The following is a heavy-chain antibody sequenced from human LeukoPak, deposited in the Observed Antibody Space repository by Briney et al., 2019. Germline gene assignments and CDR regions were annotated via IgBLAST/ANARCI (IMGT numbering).Heavy chain of an antibody. CDR2: IIPILGIA. Sequence: ASVKVSCKASGGTFSSYAISWVRQAPGQGLEWMGRIIPILGIANYAQKFQGRVTMTRDTSTSTVYMELSSLRSEDSAVYHCARWTTTYLDYWGQGTLVTVSS. CDR1: GGTFSSYA. V-gene: IGHV1-69*04. D-gene: IGHD4-11*01. CDR3: ARWTTTYLDY. J-gene: IGHJ4*02.